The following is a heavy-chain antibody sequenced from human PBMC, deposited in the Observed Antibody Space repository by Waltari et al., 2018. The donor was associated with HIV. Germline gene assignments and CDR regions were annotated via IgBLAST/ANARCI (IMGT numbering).Heavy chain of an antibody. CDR1: GGSFSGYY. Sequence: QVQLQQWGAGLLKPSETLSLTCAVYGGSFSGYYWSWIRQPPGKGLEWIGEINHSGSTNYNPSLKSRVTISVDTSKNQFSLKLSSVTAADTAVYYCARGLVGAARTLDYWGQGTLVTVSS. CDR2: INHSGST. D-gene: IGHD2-15*01. V-gene: IGHV4-34*01. CDR3: ARGLVGAARTLDY. J-gene: IGHJ4*02.